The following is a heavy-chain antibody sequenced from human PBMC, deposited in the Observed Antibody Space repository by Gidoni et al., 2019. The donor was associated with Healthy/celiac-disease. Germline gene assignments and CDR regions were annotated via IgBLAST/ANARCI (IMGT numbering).Heavy chain of an antibody. CDR1: GFPFSRYP. CDR3: AKAGDTSNYDILTGYSREYFQH. V-gene: IGHV3-23*01. CDR2: ISGSGVST. D-gene: IGHD3-9*01. J-gene: IGHJ1*01. Sequence: EVQLLESGGGLVQPGGSLRLPCAASGFPFSRYPMSWVRQAPGKGLEWVSTISGSGVSTYYADSVKGRFTISRDNSKNPLYLQMNSLRAEDTAVYYCAKAGDTSNYDILTGYSREYFQHWGQGTLVTVSS.